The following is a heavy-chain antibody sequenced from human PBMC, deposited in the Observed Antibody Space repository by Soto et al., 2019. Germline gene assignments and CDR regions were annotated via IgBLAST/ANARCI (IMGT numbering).Heavy chain of an antibody. CDR2: ISSSSSYI. CDR3: ARDEMSWYESPPRWFDP. V-gene: IGHV3-21*01. Sequence: PGRSLRLSCAASGFTFINHGMNWVRQAPGKGLEWVSSISSSSSYIYYADSVKGRSTISRDNAKNSLYLQMNSLRAEDTAVYYCARDEMSWYESPPRWFDPWGQGTLVTVSS. J-gene: IGHJ5*02. D-gene: IGHD6-13*01. CDR1: GFTFINHG.